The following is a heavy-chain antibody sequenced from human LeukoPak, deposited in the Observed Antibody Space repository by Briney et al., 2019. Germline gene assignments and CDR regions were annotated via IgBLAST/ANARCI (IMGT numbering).Heavy chain of an antibody. V-gene: IGHV4-59*08. CDR1: GGSISSYY. CDR2: IYYSGST. D-gene: IGHD3-22*01. J-gene: IGHJ4*02. Sequence: SETLSLTCTVSGGSISSYYRRWIRPPPGKGLEWIGYIYYSGSTNYNPSLKSRVTISVDTSKNQFSLKLSSVTAADTAVYYCASFPDYYDSSGYSDYWGQGTLVTVSS. CDR3: ASFPDYYDSSGYSDY.